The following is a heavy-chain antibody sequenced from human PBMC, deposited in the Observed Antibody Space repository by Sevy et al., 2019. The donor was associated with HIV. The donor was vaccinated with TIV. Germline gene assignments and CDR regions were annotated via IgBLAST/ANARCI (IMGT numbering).Heavy chain of an antibody. CDR2: ISYHESNK. V-gene: IGHV3-30*03. CDR1: GFTFSSYG. D-gene: IGHD3-16*01. Sequence: GGSLRLSCAASGFTFSSYGMHWVRQAPGKGLEWVAAISYHESNKFYADSVKGRFTISRDNSKNKLYLQMNNLRAEDTAVYYCATKKIDRGFSYDTDYWGQGTLVTVSS. J-gene: IGHJ4*02. CDR3: ATKKIDRGFSYDTDY.